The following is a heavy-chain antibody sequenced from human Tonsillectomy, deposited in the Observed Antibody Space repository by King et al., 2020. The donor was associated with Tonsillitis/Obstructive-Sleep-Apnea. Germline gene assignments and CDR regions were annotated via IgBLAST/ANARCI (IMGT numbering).Heavy chain of an antibody. V-gene: IGHV3-11*05. J-gene: IGHJ6*03. D-gene: IGHD6-13*01. CDR3: ASSFRSSRGPQAAAGRYYFYYYMDV. CDR2: ISTSSGYT. Sequence: VQLVESGGGLVKPGGSLRLSCAASGFTFSDYYMSWIRQAPGKGLEWVSYISTSSGYTNYADSVKGRFTISRDNAKNSLYLQMNSLRAEDTAVYYCASSFRSSRGPQAAAGRYYFYYYMDVWGEGTTVTVSS. CDR1: GFTFSDYY.